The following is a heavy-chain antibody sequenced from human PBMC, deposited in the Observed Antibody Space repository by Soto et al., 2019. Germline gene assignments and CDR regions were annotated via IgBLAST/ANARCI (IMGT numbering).Heavy chain of an antibody. CDR3: AKDRLGYGSPAYYYGMDV. CDR1: GFSFDDYA. J-gene: IGHJ6*02. CDR2: ISWNGVSM. V-gene: IGHV3-9*01. D-gene: IGHD3-10*01. Sequence: GGSLRLSXAASGFSFDDYAMNWVRQAPGKGLEWVSGISWNGVSMGYADFVQGRFTISRDNAKNSLYLQMHSLRAEDTALYYCAKDRLGYGSPAYYYGMDVWGQGTTVTVSS.